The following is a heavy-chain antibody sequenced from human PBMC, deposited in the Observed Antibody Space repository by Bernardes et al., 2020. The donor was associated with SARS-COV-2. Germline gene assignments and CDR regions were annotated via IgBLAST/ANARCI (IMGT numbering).Heavy chain of an antibody. CDR3: VKDSGNGWYWDY. V-gene: IGHV3-72*01. CDR2: TRGTAHSYTT. Sequence: GGSLRLSCVASGLTLSDHYLDWIRQAPGKGLEWVCRTRGTAHSYTTQCAASVQGRCTISSDASKNTIFLQMNSLKTEDTAIYYGVKDSGNGWYWDYWGQGTLVNVSS. D-gene: IGHD6-19*01. CDR1: GLTLSDHY. J-gene: IGHJ4*02.